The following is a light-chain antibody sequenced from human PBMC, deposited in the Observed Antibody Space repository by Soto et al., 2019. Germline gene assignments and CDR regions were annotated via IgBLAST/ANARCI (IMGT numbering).Light chain of an antibody. J-gene: IGKJ4*01. CDR1: QSLSSNN. CDR3: QQFSRPPLT. Sequence: EIVLTQSPGTLTLSPGERATLSCRASQSLSSNNLAWYQQRPGQAPSLLIYAAASRAAGVPDRFSGSGSGTDFTLTITRLGPGDFAVYFCQQFSRPPLTFGGGTKVDIK. CDR2: AAA. V-gene: IGKV3-20*01.